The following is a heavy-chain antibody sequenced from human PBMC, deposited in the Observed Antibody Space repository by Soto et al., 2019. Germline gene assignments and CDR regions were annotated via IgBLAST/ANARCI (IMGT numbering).Heavy chain of an antibody. CDR2: IIPIFGTA. CDR3: ARDCIAAQGGDCYRHGPV. J-gene: IGHJ6*02. Sequence: QVQLVQSGAEVKKPGSSVKVSCKASGGTFSSYAISWVRQAPGQGLEWMGGIIPIFGTANYAQKFQGRVTITADESTSTAYKELSSLRSEDTAVYYCARDCIAAQGGDCYRHGPVWGQGTTVTVSS. D-gene: IGHD2-21*02. CDR1: GGTFSSYA. V-gene: IGHV1-69*12.